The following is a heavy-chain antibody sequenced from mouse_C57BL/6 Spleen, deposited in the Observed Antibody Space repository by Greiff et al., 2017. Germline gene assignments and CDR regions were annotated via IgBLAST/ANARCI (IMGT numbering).Heavy chain of an antibody. V-gene: IGHV1-81*01. CDR1: GYTFTSYG. Sequence: QVQLKESGAELARPGASVKLSCKASGYTFTSYGISWVKQRTGQGLEWIGEIYPRSGNTYYNEKFKGKATLTADKSSRTAYMELRSLTSEDSAVXFCARSDGPTTEVADWYFDVWGTGTTVTVSS. J-gene: IGHJ1*03. CDR3: ARSDGPTTEVADWYFDV. CDR2: IYPRSGNT. D-gene: IGHD1-1*01.